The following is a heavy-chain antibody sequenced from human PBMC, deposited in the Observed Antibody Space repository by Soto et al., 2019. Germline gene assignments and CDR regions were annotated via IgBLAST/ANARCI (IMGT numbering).Heavy chain of an antibody. D-gene: IGHD6-19*01. J-gene: IGHJ5*01. CDR1: GFTFSSYA. CDR2: ISGSAGTT. V-gene: IGHV3-23*01. Sequence: PGGSLRLSCAASGFTFSSYAMSWVRQAPGKGLEWVSVISGSAGTTYYADSMKGRFTISRDNSKNTLNLQMNSLRVEDTAVYYCAKVGEQWLVIGSLDSWGQGTQVTVSS. CDR3: AKVGEQWLVIGSLDS.